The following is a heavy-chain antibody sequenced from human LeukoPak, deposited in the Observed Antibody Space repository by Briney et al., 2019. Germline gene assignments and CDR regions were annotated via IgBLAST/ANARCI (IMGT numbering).Heavy chain of an antibody. J-gene: IGHJ4*02. CDR2: IYYSGRT. CDR3: ARGSYSPAY. Sequence: SETLSLTCTVSGGSISSDYWSWIRQPPGKGLEWVGYIYYSGRTFYNPSLKSRVTMSVDTSKNQFSLKLSSVTAADTAIYYCARGSYSPAYWGQGTLVTVSS. V-gene: IGHV4-59*01. CDR1: GGSISSDY. D-gene: IGHD4-11*01.